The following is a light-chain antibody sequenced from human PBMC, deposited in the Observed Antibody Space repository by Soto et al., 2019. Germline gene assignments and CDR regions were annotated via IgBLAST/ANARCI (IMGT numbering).Light chain of an antibody. V-gene: IGKV3-11*01. Sequence: EIALTQSPATLSLSPGERATLSCRASQSVSRYLALYQQKPGQAPRLLIYDASNRATGIPARFSGSGSGTDFTLTISSLEPEDFAVYYCQQRGNWPSFGGGTKVDIK. CDR2: DAS. CDR1: QSVSRY. J-gene: IGKJ4*01. CDR3: QQRGNWPS.